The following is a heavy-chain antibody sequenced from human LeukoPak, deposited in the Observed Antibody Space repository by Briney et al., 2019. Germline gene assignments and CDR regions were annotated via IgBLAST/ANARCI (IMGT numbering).Heavy chain of an antibody. D-gene: IGHD3-10*01. V-gene: IGHV4-59*08. CDR2: IYSSGSN. Sequence: SETLSLTCTVSGGSISSYYWSWVRQPPGKGLEWLGYIYSSGSNTYNPSLKSRAPIPVATPKNHCFLKVSSVTAADPAVFYCSGHFYGSRGYRTYGMDVWGQGTTVTVSS. CDR3: SGHFYGSRGYRTYGMDV. CDR1: GGSISSYY. J-gene: IGHJ6*02.